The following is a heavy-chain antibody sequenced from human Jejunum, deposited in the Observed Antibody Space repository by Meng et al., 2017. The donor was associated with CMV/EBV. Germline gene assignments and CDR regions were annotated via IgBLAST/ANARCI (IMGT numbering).Heavy chain of an antibody. J-gene: IGHJ4*02. V-gene: IGHV1-2*02. D-gene: IGHD6-6*01. CDR2: FNPNSGGA. CDR3: ARGRTSIVAYYFDY. Sequence: SGYTFPGYYMPWVRQAPGQGLEWMGWFNPNSGGANYAQKFQGRVTMTRDTSISTAYMELSRLRSDDTAVYYCARGRTSIVAYYFDYLGQGTLVTVSS. CDR1: GYTFPGYY.